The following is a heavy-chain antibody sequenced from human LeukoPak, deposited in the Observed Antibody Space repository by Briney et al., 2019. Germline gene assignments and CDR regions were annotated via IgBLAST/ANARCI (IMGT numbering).Heavy chain of an antibody. CDR3: AYDGYNKCYGMDV. CDR2: INHSGST. D-gene: IGHD5-12*01. J-gene: IGHJ6*02. V-gene: IGHV4-34*01. Sequence: SETLSLTCAVYGGSFSGYYWSWIRQPPGKGLGWIGEINHSGSTNYNPSLRSRVTISVDTSKNQFSLKLSSVTAADTAVYYCAYDGYNKCYGMDVWGQGTTVTVSS. CDR1: GGSFSGYY.